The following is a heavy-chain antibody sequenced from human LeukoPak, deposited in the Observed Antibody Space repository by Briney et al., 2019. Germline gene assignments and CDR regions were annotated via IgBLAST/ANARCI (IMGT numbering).Heavy chain of an antibody. CDR3: ARGIQLWLNYFDY. V-gene: IGHV1-69*13. Sequence: SVKVSCKASGGTFSSYAISWVRQAPGQGLEWMGGIIPIFGTANYAQKFQGRVTIAADESTSTAYMELSSLRSEDTAVYYCARGIQLWLNYFDYWGQGTLVTVSS. J-gene: IGHJ4*02. D-gene: IGHD5-18*01. CDR2: IIPIFGTA. CDR1: GGTFSSYA.